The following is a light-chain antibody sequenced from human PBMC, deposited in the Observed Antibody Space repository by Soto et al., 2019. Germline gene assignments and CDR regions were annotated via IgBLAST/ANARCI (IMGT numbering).Light chain of an antibody. CDR3: SAYAGSGTFV. Sequence: QSALTQPASVSGSPGQSVTISCTGTSSDVGRYNLVSWYQQHPGEAHKVMIYKATQRPSGVSNRFSGTKSGNTASPTIAGLHAEDAADYYCSAYAGSGTFVFGGGTKLTVL. V-gene: IGLV2-23*02. CDR2: KAT. J-gene: IGLJ3*02. CDR1: SSDVGRYNL.